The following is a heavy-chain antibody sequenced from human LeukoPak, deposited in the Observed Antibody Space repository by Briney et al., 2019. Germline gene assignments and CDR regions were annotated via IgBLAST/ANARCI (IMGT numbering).Heavy chain of an antibody. CDR1: GYTCTGYY. Sequence: ASVKVSCKASGYTCTGYYMHWVRQAPGQGLEWMGWINPNSGGTNYAQKFQGRVTMTRDTSISTAYMELSRLRSDDTAVYYCARVPTRGYCSSTSCPTPHFDYWGQGTLVTVSS. J-gene: IGHJ4*02. CDR3: ARVPTRGYCSSTSCPTPHFDY. D-gene: IGHD2-2*01. CDR2: INPNSGGT. V-gene: IGHV1-2*02.